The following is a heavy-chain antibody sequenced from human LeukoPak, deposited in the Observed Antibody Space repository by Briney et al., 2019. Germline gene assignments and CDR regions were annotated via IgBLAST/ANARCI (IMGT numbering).Heavy chain of an antibody. J-gene: IGHJ5*02. CDR3: ARGVAQNGNPNYFDP. D-gene: IGHD2-15*01. Sequence: GGSLRLSCAASGFIFSSYAMHWVRQAPGTGLERVAVIWPDGSRQYYLDSVKGRFTISRDNSKNTLYLQMNSLRAEDTAVYSCARGVAQNGNPNYFDPWGRGTLVTVSS. CDR1: GFIFSSYA. CDR2: IWPDGSRQ. V-gene: IGHV3-33*01.